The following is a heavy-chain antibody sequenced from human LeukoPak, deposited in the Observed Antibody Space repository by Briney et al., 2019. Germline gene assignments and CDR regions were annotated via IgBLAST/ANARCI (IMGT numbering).Heavy chain of an antibody. CDR2: INPNSGGT. J-gene: IGHJ5*02. CDR1: GYTFTGYY. Sequence: ASVKVSCKASGYTFTGYYMHWVRQAPGQGLEWMGWINPNSGGTNYAQKFQGWVTMTRDTSISTAYMELSRLRSDDTAVYYCAREAVYSSGGEDWFVPWGQGTLVTVSS. CDR3: AREAVYSSGGEDWFVP. D-gene: IGHD6-19*01. V-gene: IGHV1-2*04.